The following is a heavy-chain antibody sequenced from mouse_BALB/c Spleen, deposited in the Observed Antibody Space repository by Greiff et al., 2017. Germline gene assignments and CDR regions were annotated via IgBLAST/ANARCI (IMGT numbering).Heavy chain of an antibody. Sequence: EVQLVESGPELVKPGASVKMSCKASGYTFTSYVMHWVKQKPGQGLEWIGYINPYNDGTKYNEKFKGKATLTSDKSSSTAYMELSSLTSEDSAVYYCARDGASSFYAMDYWGQGTSVTVSS. CDR2: INPYNDGT. D-gene: IGHD1-1*01. J-gene: IGHJ4*01. V-gene: IGHV1-14*01. CDR1: GYTFTSYV. CDR3: ARDGASSFYAMDY.